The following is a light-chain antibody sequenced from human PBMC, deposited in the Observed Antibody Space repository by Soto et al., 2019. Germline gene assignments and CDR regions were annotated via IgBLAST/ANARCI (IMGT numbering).Light chain of an antibody. CDR3: QQYDRYPPT. Sequence: IQMTQSPSTLSATVGDRVTITCRASQSISPWLAWYQQKPGKAPKLLIYKASNLKSGVPSRFSGSGSGTEFTLTISSLQPDDFATYYCQQYDRYPPTFGQGTKLEIK. CDR2: KAS. V-gene: IGKV1-5*03. J-gene: IGKJ2*01. CDR1: QSISPW.